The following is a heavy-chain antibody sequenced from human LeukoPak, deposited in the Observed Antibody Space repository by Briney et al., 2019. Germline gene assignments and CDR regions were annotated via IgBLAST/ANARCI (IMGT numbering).Heavy chain of an antibody. V-gene: IGHV1-69*04. CDR1: GGTFSSYA. J-gene: IGHJ6*02. CDR3: ARGGGRWLQLSVADYYGMDV. D-gene: IGHD5-24*01. CDR2: VIPVLGIT. Sequence: ASVKVSCKASGGTFSSYAISWLRQAPGQGLEWMGRVIPVLGITNYAQKFQGRVTITAGKSTSTADMELSSLRSEDTAVYYCARGGGRWLQLSVADYYGMDVWGRGTTVTVSS.